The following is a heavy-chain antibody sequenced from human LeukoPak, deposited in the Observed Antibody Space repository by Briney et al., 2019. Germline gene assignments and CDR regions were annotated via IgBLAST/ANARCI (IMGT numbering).Heavy chain of an antibody. V-gene: IGHV1-2*06. Sequence: ASVKVSCXASGYTFTGYYMHWVRQAPGQGLEWMGRINPNSGGTNYAQKFQGRVTMTRDTSIRTAYMELSRLRSDDTAVYYCARDQTYYYDSSGFPWGQGTLVTVSS. CDR2: INPNSGGT. J-gene: IGHJ4*02. CDR1: GYTFTGYY. D-gene: IGHD3-22*01. CDR3: ARDQTYYYDSSGFP.